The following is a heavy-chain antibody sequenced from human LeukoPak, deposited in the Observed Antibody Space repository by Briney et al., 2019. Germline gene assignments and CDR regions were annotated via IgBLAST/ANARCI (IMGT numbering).Heavy chain of an antibody. J-gene: IGHJ4*02. V-gene: IGHV4-59*01. CDR1: SDSISKYY. D-gene: IGHD4-17*01. Sequence: SETLSLTCTVSSDSISKYYWSWIRQPPGKGLEYLGYIYYGGSTHYNPSLKSRVTISLDTPRNQFSLKLTSLTAADTAVYYCARDADGDSTFDYWGQGTLVSVSS. CDR3: ARDADGDSTFDY. CDR2: IYYGGST.